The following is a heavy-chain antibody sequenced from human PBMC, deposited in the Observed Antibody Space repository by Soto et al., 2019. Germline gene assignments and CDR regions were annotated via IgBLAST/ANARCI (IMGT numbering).Heavy chain of an antibody. D-gene: IGHD2-2*01. V-gene: IGHV4-39*01. CDR3: ARHSCSGTSCPFDY. CDR2: IYYSGST. J-gene: IGHJ4*02. CDR1: GGSISSSSYY. Sequence: QLQLQESGPGLVKPSETLSLTCTVSGGSISSSSYYWGWIRQPPGKGLEWIGSIYYSGSTYYNPSLKSRVTISVDTSKNQFSLKLSSVTAADPAVYYCARHSCSGTSCPFDYWGQGTLVTVSS.